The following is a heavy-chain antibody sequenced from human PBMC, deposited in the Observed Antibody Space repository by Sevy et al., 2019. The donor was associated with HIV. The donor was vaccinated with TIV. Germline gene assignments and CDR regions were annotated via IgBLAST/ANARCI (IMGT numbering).Heavy chain of an antibody. CDR2: ISSSSSYI. Sequence: GGSLRLSCAASGFTFSSYSMNWVRQAPGKGLEWVSSISSSSSYIYYADSVKGRFTISRDNDKNSLYLQMNSLRAEDTAVYYCARVEYYYDSSGYYDYWGQGTLVTVSS. D-gene: IGHD3-22*01. V-gene: IGHV3-21*01. J-gene: IGHJ4*02. CDR3: ARVEYYYDSSGYYDY. CDR1: GFTFSSYS.